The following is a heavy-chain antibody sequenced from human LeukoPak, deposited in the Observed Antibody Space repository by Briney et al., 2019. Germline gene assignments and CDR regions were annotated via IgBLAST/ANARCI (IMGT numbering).Heavy chain of an antibody. CDR3: ARDMWGTCDY. CDR2: INPDGTST. Sequence: PGGSLRLSCAAPGFTFSDYWMHWVRQAPGKGPAWVSRINPDGTSTSYADSVKGRFTISRDNAKNTLYLQISSVRAEDTAVYYCARDMWGTCDYWGQEPWSPSPQ. J-gene: IGHJ4*01. D-gene: IGHD1-14*01. V-gene: IGHV3-74*01. CDR1: GFTFSDYW.